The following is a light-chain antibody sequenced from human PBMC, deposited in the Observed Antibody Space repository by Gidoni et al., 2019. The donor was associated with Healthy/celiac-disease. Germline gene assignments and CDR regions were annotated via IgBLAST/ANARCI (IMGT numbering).Light chain of an antibody. Sequence: EIVMTQSTATLSVSPGERATLSCTASQSVSSNLAWYQQKPGQAPRLLIYGASTRAPGIPARFSGSGSGTEFTLTISSLQSEDFAVYYCQQYNNWPPWTFGQGTKVEIK. V-gene: IGKV3-15*01. CDR2: GAS. CDR1: QSVSSN. J-gene: IGKJ1*01. CDR3: QQYNNWPPWT.